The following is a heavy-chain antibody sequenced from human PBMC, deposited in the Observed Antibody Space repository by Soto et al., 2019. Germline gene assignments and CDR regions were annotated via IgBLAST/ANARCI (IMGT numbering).Heavy chain of an antibody. V-gene: IGHV4-39*01. CDR1: GGSISSSSYY. D-gene: IGHD2-15*01. CDR3: ARHLTYCSAGSCYSDFPYYGMDV. CDR2: IFYSGST. J-gene: IGHJ6*02. Sequence: QLQLQESGPGLVKPSETLSLTCTVSGGSISSSSYYWGWIRQPPGKGLEWIGRIFYSGSTYYNPSLKSRVTISVDTSKNQFSLQLSSVTAADTAVYYCARHLTYCSAGSCYSDFPYYGMDVWGQGTTVTVSS.